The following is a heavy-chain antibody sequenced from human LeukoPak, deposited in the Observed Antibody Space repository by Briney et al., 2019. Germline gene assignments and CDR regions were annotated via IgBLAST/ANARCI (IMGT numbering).Heavy chain of an antibody. Sequence: HPGRSLRLSCAASGFTFSSYGMHWVRQAPGEGLEWVAVIWYDGSNKYYADSVKGRFTISRDNSKNTLYLQMNSLRAEDTAVYYCARDKRNWFDPWGQGTLVTVSS. CDR3: ARDKRNWFDP. J-gene: IGHJ5*02. CDR1: GFTFSSYG. V-gene: IGHV3-33*01. CDR2: IWYDGSNK.